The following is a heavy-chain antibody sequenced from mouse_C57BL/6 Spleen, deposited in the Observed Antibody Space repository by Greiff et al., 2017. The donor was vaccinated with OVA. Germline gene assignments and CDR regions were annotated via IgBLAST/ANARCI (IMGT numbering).Heavy chain of an antibody. CDR2: IWSGGST. J-gene: IGHJ1*03. Sequence: QVQLQQSGPGLVQPSQSLSITCTVSGFSLTSYGVHWVRQSPGKGLEWLGVIWSGGSTDYNAAFISRLSISKDNSKSQVFFKMNSLQADDTAIYYCARKGDGYWYFDVWGTGTTVTVSS. CDR3: ARKGDGYWYFDV. V-gene: IGHV2-2*01. D-gene: IGHD2-3*01. CDR1: GFSLTSYG.